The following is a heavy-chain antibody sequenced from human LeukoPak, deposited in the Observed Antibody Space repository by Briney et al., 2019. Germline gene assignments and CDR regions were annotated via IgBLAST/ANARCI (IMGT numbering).Heavy chain of an antibody. CDR2: ISGSGGST. D-gene: IGHD3-3*01. CDR3: ANQYVATIFGVVIMGRFFDY. V-gene: IGHV3-23*01. J-gene: IGHJ4*02. CDR1: GFTFSSYA. Sequence: GGSLRLSCAASGFTFSSYAMSWVRQAPGKGLEWVPAISGSGGSTYYADSVKGRFTISRDNSKNTLYLQMNSLRAEDTAVYYCANQYVATIFGVVIMGRFFDYWGQGTLVTVS.